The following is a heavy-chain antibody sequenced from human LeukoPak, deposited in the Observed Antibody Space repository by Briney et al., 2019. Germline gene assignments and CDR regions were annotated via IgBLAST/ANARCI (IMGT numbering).Heavy chain of an antibody. Sequence: ASVTVSCKASGYTFTSYYIHWVRQAPGQGLEWMGWINPDSGGTNYAQQFQGRVTMTRDTSISTVYMDLSRLRSDDTAMYYCVREARAGNWFDPWGQGTLVSVSS. CDR1: GYTFTSYY. CDR3: VREARAGNWFDP. V-gene: IGHV1-2*02. CDR2: INPDSGGT. J-gene: IGHJ5*02.